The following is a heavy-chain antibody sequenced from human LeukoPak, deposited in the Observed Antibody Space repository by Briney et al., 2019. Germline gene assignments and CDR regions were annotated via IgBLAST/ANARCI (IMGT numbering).Heavy chain of an antibody. Sequence: GGSLGLSCAASGFTFSSYEMNWVRQAPGKGLEWVSYISSSGSTIYYADSVKGRFTISRDNAKNSLYLQMNSLRAEDTAVYYCARSPYSSGYSDYWGQGTLVTVSS. V-gene: IGHV3-48*03. CDR2: ISSSGSTI. J-gene: IGHJ4*02. CDR3: ARSPYSSGYSDY. CDR1: GFTFSSYE. D-gene: IGHD3-22*01.